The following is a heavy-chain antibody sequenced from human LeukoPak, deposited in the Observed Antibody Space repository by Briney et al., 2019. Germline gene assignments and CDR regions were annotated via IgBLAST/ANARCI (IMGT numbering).Heavy chain of an antibody. J-gene: IGHJ4*02. CDR2: IYSSGSI. Sequence: SETLSLTCNVSGGSISSSSYYWGWIRQPPGRGLEWIGSIYSSGSIYYSPSLKSRVTISVDTSASQFSLKLSSVTAADTAVYYCASPPYCSGGSCYSDYFDYWGQGTLVTVSS. CDR1: GGSISSSSYY. V-gene: IGHV4-39*07. CDR3: ASPPYCSGGSCYSDYFDY. D-gene: IGHD2-15*01.